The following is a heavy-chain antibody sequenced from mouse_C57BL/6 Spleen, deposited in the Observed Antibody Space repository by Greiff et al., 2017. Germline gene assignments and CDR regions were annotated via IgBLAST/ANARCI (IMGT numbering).Heavy chain of an antibody. CDR1: GYTFTSYW. Sequence: VQLQQSGAELVRPGSSVKLSCKASGYTFTSYWMDWVKQRPGQGLEWIGNIYPSDSETHYNQKFKDKATLTVDKSSSTAYMQLSSLTSEDSAVYYCARGRRDYYAMDYWGQGTSVTVSS. CDR2: IYPSDSET. J-gene: IGHJ4*01. D-gene: IGHD2-12*01. V-gene: IGHV1-61*01. CDR3: ARGRRDYYAMDY.